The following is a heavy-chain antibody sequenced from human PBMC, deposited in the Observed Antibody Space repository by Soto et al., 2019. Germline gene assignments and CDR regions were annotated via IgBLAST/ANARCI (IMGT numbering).Heavy chain of an antibody. Sequence: GGSLRLSCAASGFTFSSYAMSWVRQAPGKGLEWVSAISGSGGSTSYADSVKGRFTISRDNSKNTLYLQMNSLRAEDTAVYDCAKGGNPVATSYYFDYWGQGTLVTVSS. J-gene: IGHJ4*02. CDR1: GFTFSSYA. CDR3: AKGGNPVATSYYFDY. D-gene: IGHD5-12*01. CDR2: ISGSGGST. V-gene: IGHV3-23*01.